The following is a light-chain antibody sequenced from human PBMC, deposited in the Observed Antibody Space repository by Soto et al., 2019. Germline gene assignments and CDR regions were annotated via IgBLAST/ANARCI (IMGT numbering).Light chain of an antibody. J-gene: IGLJ3*02. V-gene: IGLV4-60*02. Sequence: QSVLTQSSSASASLGSSVKLTCTLSIGHSSYIIAWHQQQPGKAPRYLMKLEGSGSYNKGSGVPDRFSGSSSGAYRYLTLSNLQFEDEADYYCETWDSNTRVCGGGTKITVL. CDR3: ETWDSNTRV. CDR2: LEGSGSY. CDR1: IGHSSYI.